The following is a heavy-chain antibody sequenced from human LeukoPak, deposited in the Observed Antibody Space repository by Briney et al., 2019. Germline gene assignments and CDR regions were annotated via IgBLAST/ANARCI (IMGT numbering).Heavy chain of an antibody. D-gene: IGHD2-2*03. J-gene: IGHJ5*02. V-gene: IGHV3-21*01. CDR1: GFTFSTYS. CDR3: ARDLDIVVVPASWFYP. Sequence: AGGSLRLSCAASGFTFSTYSMNWVRQAPGRGLEWVSSISSSSKYIYYADSVKGRFTISRDDAKNSLSLQMNSLRAEDTAVYYCARDLDIVVVPASWFYPWGQRTLVTVSS. CDR2: ISSSSKYI.